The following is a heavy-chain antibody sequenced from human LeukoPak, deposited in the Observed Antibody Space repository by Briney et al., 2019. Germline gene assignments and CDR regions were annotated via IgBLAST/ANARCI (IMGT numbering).Heavy chain of an antibody. CDR3: AKDRGIAAAGPLDY. CDR1: GFTFSSYA. D-gene: IGHD6-13*01. V-gene: IGHV3-23*01. CDR2: ISGSGGST. J-gene: IGHJ4*02. Sequence: GTSLRLSCAASGFTFSSYAMSWVRQAPGKGLEWVSAISGSGGSTYYADSVKGRFTISRDNSKNTLYLQMNSLRAEDTAVYYCAKDRGIAAAGPLDYWGQGTLVTVSS.